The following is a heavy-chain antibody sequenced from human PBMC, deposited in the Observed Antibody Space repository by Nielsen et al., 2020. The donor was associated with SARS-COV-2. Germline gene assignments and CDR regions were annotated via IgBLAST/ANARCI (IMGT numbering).Heavy chain of an antibody. D-gene: IGHD1-1*01. CDR1: GFTFNNHG. CDR3: AREGTSFGMDV. Sequence: GESLKISCAASGFTFNNHGMHWVRQAPGKGLEWVSVISNDGSNKYYAESVEGRFPISRDNSKNTLYLQMVSLRPEDTAVYYCAREGTSFGMDVWGQGTTVTVSS. CDR2: ISNDGSNK. V-gene: IGHV3-30*19. J-gene: IGHJ6*02.